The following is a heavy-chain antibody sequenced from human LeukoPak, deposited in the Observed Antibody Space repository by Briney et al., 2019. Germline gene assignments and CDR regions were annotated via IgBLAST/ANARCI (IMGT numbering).Heavy chain of an antibody. D-gene: IGHD6-19*01. CDR2: IYFSGRT. CDR3: ARQAGLYNSGWYAH. J-gene: IGHJ4*02. CDR1: GGSISSSTYY. Sequence: SETLSLTCTVSGGSISSSTYYWGWIRQPPGKGLEWIGSIYFSGRTYYNRSLKSRVTISVDTSKNQFSLKLNSVTAADTAVYYCARQAGLYNSGWYAHWGQGTLVTVSS. V-gene: IGHV4-39*01.